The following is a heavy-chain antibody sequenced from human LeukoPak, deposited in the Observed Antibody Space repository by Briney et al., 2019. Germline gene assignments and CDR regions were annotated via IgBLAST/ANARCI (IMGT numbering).Heavy chain of an antibody. CDR3: ASEPRYSSSYFFDP. CDR2: IYYSGST. D-gene: IGHD6-13*01. J-gene: IGHJ5*02. CDR1: AGSISSSSYY. V-gene: IGHV4-39*01. Sequence: SETLSLTCTVSAGSISSSSYYWGWTRQPPGKGLEWIGSIYYSGSTYYNPSLKSRVTISVDTSKNQFSLKLSSVTAADTAVYYCASEPRYSSSYFFDPWGQGTLVTVSS.